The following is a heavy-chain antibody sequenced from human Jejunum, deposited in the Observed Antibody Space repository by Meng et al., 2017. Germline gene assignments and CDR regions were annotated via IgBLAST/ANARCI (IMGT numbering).Heavy chain of an antibody. CDR3: ARGVVLGTSRCLDS. CDR2: IDPNSGDT. J-gene: IGHJ4*02. V-gene: IGHV1-2*02. Sequence: ASVKVSCKASGYSFTTYWLHWVRQAPEQGLEWMGYIDPNSGDTKFAQKFQGRVTMTRDTSINTAYMELSNLRSDDTAVYFCARGVVLGTSRCLDSWGQGTLVTDSS. CDR1: GYSFTTYW. D-gene: IGHD2-15*01.